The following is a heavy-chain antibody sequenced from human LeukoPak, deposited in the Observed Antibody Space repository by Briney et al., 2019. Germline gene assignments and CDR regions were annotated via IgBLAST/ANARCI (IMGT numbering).Heavy chain of an antibody. J-gene: IGHJ3*02. CDR2: ISSGSSYI. CDR3: ARDLNRYSGTYYGSFDI. Sequence: GGSLRLSCAASGFTFSSYSMNWVRQAPGKGLEWVSSISSGSSYIYYADSVEGRFTISRDSAKNSLYLQMNSLRAEDTAVYYCARDLNRYSGTYYGSFDIWGPGTMVTVSS. V-gene: IGHV3-21*01. CDR1: GFTFSSYS. D-gene: IGHD1-26*01.